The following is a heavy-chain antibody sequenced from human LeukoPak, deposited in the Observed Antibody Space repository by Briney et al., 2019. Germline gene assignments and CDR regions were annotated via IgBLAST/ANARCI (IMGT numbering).Heavy chain of an antibody. J-gene: IGHJ4*02. Sequence: GGSLRLSCAASGFTFSSYAMSWVRQAPGKGLEWVSAISGSGGSTYYADSVKGRFTISRDNSKNTLYLQMNSLRAEDTAVYYCARDQGPPGYSYGHDYWGQGTLVTVSS. CDR3: ARDQGPPGYSYGHDY. CDR2: ISGSGGST. CDR1: GFTFSSYA. V-gene: IGHV3-23*01. D-gene: IGHD5-18*01.